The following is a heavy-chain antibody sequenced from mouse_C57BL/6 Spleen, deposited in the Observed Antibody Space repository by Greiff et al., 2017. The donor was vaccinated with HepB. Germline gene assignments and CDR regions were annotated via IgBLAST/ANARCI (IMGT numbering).Heavy chain of an antibody. CDR3: ARHGYQLNWYFDV. D-gene: IGHD2-2*01. Sequence: VQLQQSGPGLVAPSQSLSITCTVSGFSLTSYGVHWVRQPPGKGLEWLVVIWSDGSTNYNSALKYRLSISKDNSKSQVFLKMNSLQTDDKAMYYCARHGYQLNWYFDVWGTGTTVTVSS. V-gene: IGHV2-6-1*01. CDR1: GFSLTSYG. J-gene: IGHJ1*03. CDR2: IWSDGST.